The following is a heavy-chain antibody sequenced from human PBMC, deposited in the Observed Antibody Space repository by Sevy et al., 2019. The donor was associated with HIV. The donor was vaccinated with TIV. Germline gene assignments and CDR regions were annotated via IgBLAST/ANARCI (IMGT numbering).Heavy chain of an antibody. V-gene: IGHV3-23*01. D-gene: IGHD2-21*02. CDR1: GFTFSTYA. Sequence: GGSLRLSCAASGFTFSTYAVSWVRQAPGKGLEWVAALNGDRTYYAGSVKGQFTISRDNPKNTVYLQVNSLRVEDTALYYCVKEETAPYFDCWGQGTLVTGSS. CDR2: LNGDRT. CDR3: VKEETAPYFDC. J-gene: IGHJ4*02.